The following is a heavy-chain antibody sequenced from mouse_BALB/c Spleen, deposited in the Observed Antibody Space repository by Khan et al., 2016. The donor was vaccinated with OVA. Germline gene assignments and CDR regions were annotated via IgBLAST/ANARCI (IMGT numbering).Heavy chain of an antibody. D-gene: IGHD3-1*01. V-gene: IGHV1-63*02. CDR3: ARWATWYFDV. Sequence: QVQLQQSGGEVIRPGTSVKISCKASGYTFTNYWLGWVRQRPGHGPEWIGDIYPGGYSTNYNEQIKDKATLTVDTSSPTANMQLSSLTSEYSAVYFGARWATWYFDVWGAGTTVTVSS. CDR2: IYPGGYST. J-gene: IGHJ1*01. CDR1: GYTFTNYW.